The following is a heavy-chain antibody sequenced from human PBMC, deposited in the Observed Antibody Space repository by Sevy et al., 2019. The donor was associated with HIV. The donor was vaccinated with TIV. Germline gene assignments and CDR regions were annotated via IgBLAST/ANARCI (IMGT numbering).Heavy chain of an antibody. V-gene: IGHV4-59*01. Sequence: SETLSLTCTVSSGSIRNYYWSWIRQPPGKGLEWIGYIYNSGSTNYNPALKSRVTITVDKSKNQFSLKLSSVTAEDTAVYYCARAKQPVMITSGGFFDSWGQGTLVTVSS. J-gene: IGHJ4*02. CDR1: SGSIRNYY. CDR3: ARAKQPVMITSGGFFDS. D-gene: IGHD3-16*01. CDR2: IYNSGST.